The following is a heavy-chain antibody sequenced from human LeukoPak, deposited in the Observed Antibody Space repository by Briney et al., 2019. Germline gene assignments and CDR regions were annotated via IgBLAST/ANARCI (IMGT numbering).Heavy chain of an antibody. V-gene: IGHV1-69*05. J-gene: IGHJ1*01. CDR2: IIPIFGTA. CDR1: GGTFSSYA. D-gene: IGHD4/OR15-4a*01. CDR3: ARDLGQYGGNLADYFQH. Sequence: ASVKVSCKASGGTFSSYAISWLRQAPGQRLEWMGGIIPIFGTANYAQKFQGRVTITTDESTSTAYMELSSLRSEDTAVYYCARDLGQYGGNLADYFQHWRQGTLVTVSS.